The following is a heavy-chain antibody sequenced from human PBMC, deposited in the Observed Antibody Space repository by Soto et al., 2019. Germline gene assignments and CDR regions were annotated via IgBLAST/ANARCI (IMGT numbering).Heavy chain of an antibody. Sequence: SETLSLTCVVSGGSISGSHWWSWVRQFPGMGLEWIGDVYHSGPTNYNPSFKSRVTLSADKSKNQLSLKLTSVTAADTAVYYCARASRGELSYDAFDIWGQGTMVTVSS. J-gene: IGHJ3*02. CDR1: GGSISGSHW. V-gene: IGHV4-4*02. CDR2: VYHSGPT. CDR3: ARASRGELSYDAFDI. D-gene: IGHD3-16*02.